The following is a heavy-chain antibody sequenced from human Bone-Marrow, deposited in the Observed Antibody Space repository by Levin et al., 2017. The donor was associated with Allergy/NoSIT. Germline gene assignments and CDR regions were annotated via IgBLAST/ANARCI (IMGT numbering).Heavy chain of an antibody. CDR2: IYSGGST. D-gene: IGHD3-3*01. J-gene: IGHJ6*02. CDR3: ARAWAGFPVGVAEGGDYYYYGMDV. Sequence: RGESLKISCAASGITVSSNYFSWVRQAPGKGLEWVSLIYSGGSTTYADSVKGRFTISRDNSKSTLYLQMNSLRVEDTAVYFCARAWAGFPVGVAEGGDYYYYGMDVWGQGTTVTVSS. V-gene: IGHV3-66*01. CDR1: GITVSSNY.